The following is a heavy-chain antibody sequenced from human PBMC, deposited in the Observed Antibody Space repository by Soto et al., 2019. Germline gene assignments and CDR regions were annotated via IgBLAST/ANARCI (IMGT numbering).Heavy chain of an antibody. V-gene: IGHV3-30*18. Sequence: GGSLRLSCAASGFTFSSYGMHWVRQAPGKGLEWVAVISYDGSNKYYADSVKGRFTISRDNSKNTLYLQMNSLRAEDTAVYYCAKDPRYCSGGSCYLAYYYYGMDVWGQGTTVTVSS. J-gene: IGHJ6*02. CDR1: GFTFSSYG. D-gene: IGHD2-15*01. CDR3: AKDPRYCSGGSCYLAYYYYGMDV. CDR2: ISYDGSNK.